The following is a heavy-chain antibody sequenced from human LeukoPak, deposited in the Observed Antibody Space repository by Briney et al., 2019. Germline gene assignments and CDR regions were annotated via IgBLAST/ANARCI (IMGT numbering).Heavy chain of an antibody. CDR3: ARGGRGYYGSGSYYIF. V-gene: IGHV4-34*01. Sequence: ASETLSLTCAVYGGSFSGYYWSWIRQPPGKGLEWIGEINHSGSTNYNPSLKSRVTISVDTSKNQFSLKLSSVTAADTAVYYCARGGRGYYGSGSYYIFWGQGTLVTVFS. D-gene: IGHD3-10*01. J-gene: IGHJ4*02. CDR2: INHSGST. CDR1: GGSFSGYY.